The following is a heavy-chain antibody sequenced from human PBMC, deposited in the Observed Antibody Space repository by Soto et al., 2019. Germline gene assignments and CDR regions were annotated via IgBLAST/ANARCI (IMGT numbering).Heavy chain of an antibody. Sequence: SVKVSCKASGFPFTTSAVQWVRQARGQRLEWIGWIVVGSGNTKYSQKFQGRVTITRDTSASTAYMELSSLRSEDTAVYYFARAKAQRAWIQLWPYFDYWGQGTLVTVSS. CDR3: ARAKAQRAWIQLWPYFDY. D-gene: IGHD5-18*01. CDR2: IVVGSGNT. V-gene: IGHV1-58*01. J-gene: IGHJ4*02. CDR1: GFPFTTSA.